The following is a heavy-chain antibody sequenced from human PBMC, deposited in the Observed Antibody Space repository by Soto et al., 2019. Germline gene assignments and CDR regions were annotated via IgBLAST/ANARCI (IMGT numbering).Heavy chain of an antibody. CDR1: GGSISRGGYS. J-gene: IGHJ5*02. D-gene: IGHD2-2*01. Sequence: SGTLSLTCAGSGGSISRGGYSWSWIRQPPGKGLEWIGYIYHRGSTYYNPSLKSRVTISVDRSKNQFSLKLSSVTAADTAVYYCARVPDRWGQGTLVTVS. CDR3: ARVPDR. CDR2: IYHRGST. V-gene: IGHV4-30-2*01.